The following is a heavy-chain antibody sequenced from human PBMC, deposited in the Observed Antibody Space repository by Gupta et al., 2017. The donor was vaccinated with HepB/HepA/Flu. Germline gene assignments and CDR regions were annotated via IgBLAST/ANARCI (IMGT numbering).Heavy chain of an antibody. V-gene: IGHV4-39*01. CDR2: IYYSGST. CDR3: ARRTWVDAYDY. CDR1: GGSISSSSYY. Sequence: QLQLQESGPGLVKPSETLSLTCTVSGGSISSSSYYWGWIRQPPGKGLEWIGSIYYSGSTYYNPSLKSRVTISVDTSKNQFSLKLSSVTAADTAVYYCARRTWVDAYDYWGQGTLVTVSS. D-gene: IGHD2-15*01. J-gene: IGHJ4*02.